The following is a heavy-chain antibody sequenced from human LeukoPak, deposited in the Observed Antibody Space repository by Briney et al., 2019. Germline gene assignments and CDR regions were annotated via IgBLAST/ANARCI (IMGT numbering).Heavy chain of an antibody. J-gene: IGHJ5*02. CDR2: IFDSGST. D-gene: IGHD2-15*01. V-gene: IGHV4-39*01. Sequence: SETLSLTCTVSGGSISSSSYYWGWIRQPPGKGLEWIGSIFDSGSTYYNPSLKSRVTISVDTSKNQFSLKLSSVTAADTAVYYCARSLVAANRGWFDPWGQGTLVTVTS. CDR3: ARSLVAANRGWFDP. CDR1: GGSISSSSYY.